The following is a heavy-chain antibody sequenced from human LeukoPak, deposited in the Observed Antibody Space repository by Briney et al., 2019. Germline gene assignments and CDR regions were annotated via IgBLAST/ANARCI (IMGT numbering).Heavy chain of an antibody. Sequence: ASVKVSCKASGYTFTSYDINWVRQATGQGLEWMGWMNPNSGNTGYAQKFQGRVTITRNTSISTAYMELSSLRSEDTAVYYCARGSGYDEYYYYYYMDVWGKGTTVTVSS. CDR3: ARGSGYDEYYYYYYMDV. D-gene: IGHD5-12*01. CDR2: MNPNSGNT. V-gene: IGHV1-8*03. CDR1: GYTFTSYD. J-gene: IGHJ6*03.